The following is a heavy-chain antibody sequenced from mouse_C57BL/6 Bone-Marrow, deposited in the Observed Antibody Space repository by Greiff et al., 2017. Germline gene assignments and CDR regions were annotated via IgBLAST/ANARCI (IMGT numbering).Heavy chain of an antibody. Sequence: EVQLQQSGGGLVKPGASLKLSCAASGYTFSSYAMSWVRQTPEKRLEWVGTISASGSYTYYTDNVKGRVTMSRDNAKNTVYLQMSNLKSEDTAMYYCARPRYGCVGAWFAYWGQGTLVTVSA. CDR3: ARPRYGCVGAWFAY. CDR2: ISASGSYT. D-gene: IGHD2-2*01. CDR1: GYTFSSYA. J-gene: IGHJ3*01. V-gene: IGHV5-4*01.